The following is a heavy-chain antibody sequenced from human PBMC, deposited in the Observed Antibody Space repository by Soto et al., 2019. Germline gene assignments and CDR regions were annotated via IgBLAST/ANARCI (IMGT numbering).Heavy chain of an antibody. Sequence: QVQLVESGGGVVQPGRSLRLSCAASGFTFSSYGMHWVRQAPGKGLEWVAVIWYDGSNKYYADSVKGRFTISRDNSKNTLYLQMNSLRAEDTAVYYCARGGDTRVRGPNYYYYYGMDVWGQGTTVTVSS. CDR3: ARGGDTRVRGPNYYYYYGMDV. CDR1: GFTFSSYG. D-gene: IGHD3-10*01. V-gene: IGHV3-33*01. J-gene: IGHJ6*02. CDR2: IWYDGSNK.